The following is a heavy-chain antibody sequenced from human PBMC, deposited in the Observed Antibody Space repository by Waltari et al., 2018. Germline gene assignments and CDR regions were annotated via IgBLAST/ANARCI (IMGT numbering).Heavy chain of an antibody. Sequence: EVQLVQSGAEVTKPGATVKISCTASGYTFTAYYIPWVQQAPGKGLEWMGRVDPEDGETIYAEKFQGRVTITADTSTDTAYMELSSLRSEDTAVYYCATGESGTLGYWGQGTLVTVSS. CDR1: GYTFTAYY. J-gene: IGHJ4*02. V-gene: IGHV1-69-2*01. CDR3: ATGESGTLGY. CDR2: VDPEDGET. D-gene: IGHD1-1*01.